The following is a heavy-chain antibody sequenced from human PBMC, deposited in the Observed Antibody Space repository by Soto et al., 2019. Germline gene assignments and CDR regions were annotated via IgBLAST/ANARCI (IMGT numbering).Heavy chain of an antibody. CDR1: GGSISSYY. J-gene: IGHJ4*02. Sequence: SETLSLTCTVSGGSISSYYWSWIRQPPGKGLEWIGYIYYSGSTNYNPSLKSRVTISVDTSKNQFSLKLSSVTVADTAVYYCAREGYYDSSGYYFPPREYYFDYWGQGTLVTVS. D-gene: IGHD3-22*01. CDR2: IYYSGST. CDR3: AREGYYDSSGYYFPPREYYFDY. V-gene: IGHV4-59*01.